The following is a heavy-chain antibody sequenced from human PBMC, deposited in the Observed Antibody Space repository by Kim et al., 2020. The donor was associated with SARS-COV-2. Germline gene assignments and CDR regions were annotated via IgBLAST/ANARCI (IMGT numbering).Heavy chain of an antibody. J-gene: IGHJ5*02. V-gene: IGHV4-59*01. Sequence: SENLSLTCTVSGGSISSYYWSWIRQPPGKGLEWIGYIHYTGSTNYNPSLKSRVTISLGASKKHFSLNLSDVTAADTAVYYCATSRVLGFCTGGTCLNWFDPWGHGTLVTVSS. D-gene: IGHD2-8*02. CDR1: GGSISSYY. CDR3: ATSRVLGFCTGGTCLNWFDP. CDR2: IHYTGST.